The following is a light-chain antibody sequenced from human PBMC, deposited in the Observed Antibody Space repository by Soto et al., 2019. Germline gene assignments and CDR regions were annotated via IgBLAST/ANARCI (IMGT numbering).Light chain of an antibody. CDR3: QQYNTWPPIT. V-gene: IGKV3-15*01. J-gene: IGKJ5*01. Sequence: EIVMTQSPATLYVSPGERATLSCRASQSVSTNLAWYQQKPFQAPRLLIYGASTRATGLPARFSGSGSGTDFTLTISSLQSEDFAVYYCQQYNTWPPITFGQGTLLAIK. CDR2: GAS. CDR1: QSVSTN.